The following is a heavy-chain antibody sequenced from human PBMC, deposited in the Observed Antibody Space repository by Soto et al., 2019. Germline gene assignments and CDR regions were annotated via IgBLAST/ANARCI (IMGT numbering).Heavy chain of an antibody. CDR3: ARVSTTARSG. D-gene: IGHD4-4*01. V-gene: IGHV3-53*01. J-gene: IGHJ4*02. CDR2: IYSGGST. CDR1: GFTVSSNY. Sequence: TGGSLRLSCAASGFTVSSNYMSWVRQAPGKGLEWVSVIYSGGSTYYADSVKGRFTISRDNSKNTLYLQMNSLRAEDTAVYYCARVSTTARSGWGQGTLVTVSS.